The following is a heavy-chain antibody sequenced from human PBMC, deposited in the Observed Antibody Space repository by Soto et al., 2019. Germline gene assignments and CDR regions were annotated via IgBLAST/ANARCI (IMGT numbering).Heavy chain of an antibody. J-gene: IGHJ4*02. CDR1: GFSLSTSGVG. D-gene: IGHD2-15*01. CDR3: AHMPVYCSGGSCYLFDY. CDR2: IYWDDDK. V-gene: IGHV2-5*02. Sequence: QITLKESGPTLVKPTQTLTLTCTFSGFSLSTSGVGVGWIRQPPGKALEWLALIYWDDDKRYSPSLKSRLTITKDTSKNQVVLTMTNMDPVDTATYYSAHMPVYCSGGSCYLFDYWGQGTLVTVSS.